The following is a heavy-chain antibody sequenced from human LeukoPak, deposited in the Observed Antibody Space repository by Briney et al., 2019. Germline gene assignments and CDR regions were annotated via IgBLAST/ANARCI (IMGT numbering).Heavy chain of an antibody. CDR3: AKDEYCSSTSCYGARFDY. Sequence: GGSLRLSCAASGFTFSSYAMSWVRQAPGKGLEWVSAISGSGGSTYYADSVKGRFTISRDNSKNTLYLQMNSLRAEDTAVYYCAKDEYCSSTSCYGARFDYWGQGTLVTVSS. V-gene: IGHV3-23*01. D-gene: IGHD2-2*01. J-gene: IGHJ4*02. CDR1: GFTFSSYA. CDR2: ISGSGGST.